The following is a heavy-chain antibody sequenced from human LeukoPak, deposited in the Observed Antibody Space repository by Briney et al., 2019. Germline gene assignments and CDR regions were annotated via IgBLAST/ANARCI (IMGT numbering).Heavy chain of an antibody. Sequence: PGGPLRLSCAASGFTFRGYWMQWVRQAPGKGLEWVANINYGGSDRYYVDSVKGRITISRDNAKISLHLQMNSLTVEDTAVYDCTRGDPDYWGQGTLVTVSS. J-gene: IGHJ4*02. V-gene: IGHV3-7*01. CDR1: GFTFRGYW. CDR3: TRGDPDY. D-gene: IGHD2-21*02. CDR2: INYGGSDR.